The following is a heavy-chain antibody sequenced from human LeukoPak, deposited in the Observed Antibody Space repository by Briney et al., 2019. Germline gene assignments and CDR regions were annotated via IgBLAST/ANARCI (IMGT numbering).Heavy chain of an antibody. CDR3: ASGRTDIVVVPATLRNYYFDY. CDR1: GYTFTDYY. Sequence: ASVKVSCKASGYTFTDYYMHWVRQAPGQGLEWMGGFDPEDGETIYAQKFQGRVTMTEDTSTDTAYMELSSLRPEDTAVYYCASGRTDIVVVPATLRNYYFDYWGQGTLVTVSS. J-gene: IGHJ4*02. D-gene: IGHD2-2*01. CDR2: FDPEDGET. V-gene: IGHV1-24*01.